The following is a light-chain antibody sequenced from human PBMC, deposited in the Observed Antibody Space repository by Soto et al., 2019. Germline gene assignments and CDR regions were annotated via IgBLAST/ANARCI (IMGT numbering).Light chain of an antibody. J-gene: IGKJ5*01. V-gene: IGKV1-9*01. CDR1: QGITSY. CDR3: QQRHTYPIT. CDR2: TAS. Sequence: DIQLTQSPSFMSASVGDRVTITCRASQGITSYLAWFQHKPREATKLLIYTASTLQSGVQSRFSASGSGTEFTLTISILQPEDFATYYCQQRHTYPITFGQGTRLEI.